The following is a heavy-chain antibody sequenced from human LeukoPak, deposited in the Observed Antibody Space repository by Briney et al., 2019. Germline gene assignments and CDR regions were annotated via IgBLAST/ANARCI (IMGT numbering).Heavy chain of an antibody. V-gene: IGHV4-31*03. CDR3: ARAGNGGDYYYGMDV. CDR2: IYYSGST. Sequence: SETLSLTCTVSGDAVSSGDYYWSWIRQHPGKGLEWIGYIYYSGSTYYNPSLRSRVTISIDTSKNQFSLKLSSVTAADTAVYYCARAGNGGDYYYGMDVWGQGTTVTVSS. D-gene: IGHD2-8*01. J-gene: IGHJ6*02. CDR1: GDAVSSGDYY.